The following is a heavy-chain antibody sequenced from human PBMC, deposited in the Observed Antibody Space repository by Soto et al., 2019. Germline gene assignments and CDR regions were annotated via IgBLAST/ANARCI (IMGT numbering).Heavy chain of an antibody. V-gene: IGHV1-8*02. CDR1: GYTFTNDD. D-gene: IGHD3-10*01. CDR2: MSPNSGNT. J-gene: IGHJ5*02. CDR3: ARGMSDGFGEVS. Sequence: QVQLVQSVAEVKKPGASVKVSCKTSGYTFTNDDINWVRQAAGQGLEWIGWMSPNSGNTGYAQKFQGRVSLTRDTSRSTAYMELSSLRSEGTAVYYCARGMSDGFGEVSWGQGTLVTVSS.